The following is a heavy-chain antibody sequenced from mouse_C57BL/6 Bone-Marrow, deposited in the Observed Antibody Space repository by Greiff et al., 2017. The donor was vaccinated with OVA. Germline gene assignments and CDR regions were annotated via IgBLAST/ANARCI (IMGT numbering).Heavy chain of an antibody. D-gene: IGHD2-5*01. CDR2: IHPNSGST. CDR1: GYTFPSYW. Sequence: QVQLQQPGAELVKPGASVKLSCKASGYTFPSYWMHWVKQRPGQGLEWIGMIHPNSGSTNYNEKFKSKATLTVDKSSSTAYMQLSSLTSEDSAVYYCARRGYSNYGFDYWGQGTTLTVSS. V-gene: IGHV1-64*01. J-gene: IGHJ2*01. CDR3: ARRGYSNYGFDY.